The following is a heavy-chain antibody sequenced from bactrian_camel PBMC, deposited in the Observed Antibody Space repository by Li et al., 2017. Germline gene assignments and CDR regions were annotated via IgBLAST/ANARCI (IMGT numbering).Heavy chain of an antibody. V-gene: IGHV3S63*01. CDR1: GYTLDDSD. CDR2: IYSDGTT. J-gene: IGHJ4*01. Sequence: HVQLVESGGGSVQAGETLSLSCTASGYTLDDSDVAWYRQAPGNECERVSTIYSDGTTTYADSVKGRFTISRDNAKNTLYLQMNSLKPGDTAMYYCARYRYGAGYKNWGQGTQVTVS. D-gene: IGHD5*01. CDR3: ARYRYGAGYKN.